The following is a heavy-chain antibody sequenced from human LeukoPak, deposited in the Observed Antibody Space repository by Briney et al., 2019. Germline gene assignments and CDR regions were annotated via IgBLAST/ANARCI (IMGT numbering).Heavy chain of an antibody. J-gene: IGHJ4*02. V-gene: IGHV3-23*01. CDR3: AKDGDDYESSGYYLYYFDY. CDR1: GFTFNIYA. Sequence: RGSLRLSCAASGFTFNIYAMSWVRQAPGKGLEWVSAISGSGGDTYYADSVKGRFTISRDNSKNTLYLQMNSLRADDTAVYYCAKDGDDYESSGYYLYYFDYWGQGTMVTASS. CDR2: ISGSGGDT. D-gene: IGHD3-22*01.